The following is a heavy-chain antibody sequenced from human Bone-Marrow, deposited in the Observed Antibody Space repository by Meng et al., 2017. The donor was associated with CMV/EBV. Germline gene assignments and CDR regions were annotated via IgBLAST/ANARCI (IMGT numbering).Heavy chain of an antibody. Sequence: SGYTFTGYYIQWVRQAPGQGLEWMGGIIPIFGTANYAQKFQGRVTITTDESTSTAYMELSSLRSEDTAVYYCARVWSSGFPVGFDPWGQGTLVTVSS. CDR3: ARVWSSGFPVGFDP. V-gene: IGHV1-69*05. CDR2: IIPIFGTA. CDR1: GYTFTGYY. J-gene: IGHJ5*02. D-gene: IGHD3-22*01.